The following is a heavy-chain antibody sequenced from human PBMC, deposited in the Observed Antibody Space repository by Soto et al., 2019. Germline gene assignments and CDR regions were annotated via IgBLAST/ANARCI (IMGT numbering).Heavy chain of an antibody. D-gene: IGHD3-9*01. Sequence: PSETLSLTCAVYGGSFSGYYWSWIRQPPGKGLEWIGEINHSGSTNYNPSLKSRVTISVDTSKNQFSLKLSSVTAADTAVYYCARETTGYLLDYWGQGTLVTVSS. CDR3: ARETTGYLLDY. CDR2: INHSGST. V-gene: IGHV4-34*01. CDR1: GGSFSGYY. J-gene: IGHJ4*02.